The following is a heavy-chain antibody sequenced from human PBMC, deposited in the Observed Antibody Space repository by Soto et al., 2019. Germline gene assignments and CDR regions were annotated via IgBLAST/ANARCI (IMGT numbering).Heavy chain of an antibody. CDR2: IIPIFGTA. Sequence: SVKVSCKASGGTFSSYAISWVRQAPGQGLEWMGGIIPIFGTANYAQKFQGRVTITADESTSTAYMELSSLRSEDTAVYYCARSGIFGGKYINYYYYYGMDVWGQGTTVTVS. J-gene: IGHJ6*02. CDR3: ARSGIFGGKYINYYYYYGMDV. CDR1: GGTFSSYA. D-gene: IGHD3-3*01. V-gene: IGHV1-69*13.